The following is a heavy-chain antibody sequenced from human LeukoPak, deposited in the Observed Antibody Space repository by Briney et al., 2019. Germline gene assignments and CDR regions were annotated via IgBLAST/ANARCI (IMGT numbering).Heavy chain of an antibody. V-gene: IGHV4-34*01. J-gene: IGHJ4*02. Sequence: PSETLSLTCAVYGGSFSGYYWSWIRQPPGKGLEWIGEINYSGSTNYNPSLKSRVTISVDKSKNQFSLKLSSVTAADTAVYYCASHYDSSGYPPHWGQGTLVTVSS. CDR1: GGSFSGYY. D-gene: IGHD3-22*01. CDR2: INYSGST. CDR3: ASHYDSSGYPPH.